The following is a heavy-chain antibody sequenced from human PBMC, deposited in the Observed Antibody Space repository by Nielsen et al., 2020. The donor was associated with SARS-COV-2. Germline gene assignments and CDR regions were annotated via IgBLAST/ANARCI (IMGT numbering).Heavy chain of an antibody. CDR2: ITSDGTNT. Sequence: GSLKISCAASGFTFSSYWMHWVRQVPGKGLVWVSHITSDGTNTMDADSVRGRFTVSRDNAKNTLYLQMNSLRAEDTAVYYCARDANIGASGKLFDYWGQGTLVTVSA. CDR1: GFTFSSYW. CDR3: ARDANIGASGKLFDY. D-gene: IGHD6-13*01. V-gene: IGHV3-74*03. J-gene: IGHJ4*02.